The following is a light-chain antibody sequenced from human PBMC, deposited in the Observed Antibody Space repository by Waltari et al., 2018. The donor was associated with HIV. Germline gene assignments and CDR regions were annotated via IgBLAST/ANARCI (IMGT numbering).Light chain of an antibody. CDR3: QQYNDWPRT. Sequence: EIVMTQSQATLSVSPGERATLSCRASQSVSSNLAWYQHKPGQAPRLLIYGASTRATGIPARFSGSGSGTEFTLTISSLQSEDFAVYYCQQYNDWPRTFGQGTKLEIK. V-gene: IGKV3-15*01. CDR2: GAS. J-gene: IGKJ2*01. CDR1: QSVSSN.